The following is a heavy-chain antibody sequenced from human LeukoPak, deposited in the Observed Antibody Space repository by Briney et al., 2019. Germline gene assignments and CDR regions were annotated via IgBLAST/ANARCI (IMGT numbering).Heavy chain of an antibody. CDR1: GFTFSSYW. CDR3: ARVTPDIVVVPERNAFDI. V-gene: IGHV3-74*01. D-gene: IGHD2-2*01. CDR2: INSDGSST. Sequence: PGGSLRLSCAASGFTFSSYWMHWVRQAPGKGLAWVSRINSDGSSTSYADSVKGRFTISRDNAKNTLYLQMNSLRAEDTAVYYCARVTPDIVVVPERNAFDIWGQGTMVTVSS. J-gene: IGHJ3*02.